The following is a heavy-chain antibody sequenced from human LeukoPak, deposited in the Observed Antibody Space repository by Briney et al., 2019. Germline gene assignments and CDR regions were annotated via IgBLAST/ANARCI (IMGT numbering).Heavy chain of an antibody. CDR1: GGTFSSYA. Sequence: SVKVSCKASGGTFSSYAISWVRQAPGQGLEWMGRIIPNLGMANYAQKFQGRVTISADKSTSTAYMELSSLRSEDTAVYYCARIGQGSSGYTYFDYWGQGTLVTVSS. V-gene: IGHV1-69*04. CDR3: ARIGQGSSGYTYFDY. J-gene: IGHJ4*02. CDR2: IIPNLGMA. D-gene: IGHD3-22*01.